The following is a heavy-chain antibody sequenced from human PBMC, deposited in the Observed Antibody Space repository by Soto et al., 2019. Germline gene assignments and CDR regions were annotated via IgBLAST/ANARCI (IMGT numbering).Heavy chain of an antibody. CDR3: THRRLGSPSGAMAV. D-gene: IGHD1-26*01. V-gene: IGHV2-5*05. Sequence: QITLKESGPTLVKPTQTLTLTCTFSRFSLTTSGVGVGWLRQPPGQALEWLAFISWDDDKRYGPSLKTRLTIIKDTSKNQVVLTMTNVDPVDTATYYGTHRRLGSPSGAMAVWGHGATVTVS. J-gene: IGHJ6*02. CDR1: RFSLTTSGVG. CDR2: ISWDDDK.